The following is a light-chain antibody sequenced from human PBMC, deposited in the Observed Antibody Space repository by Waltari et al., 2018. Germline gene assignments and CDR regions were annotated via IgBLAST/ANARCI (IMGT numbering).Light chain of an antibody. J-gene: IGKJ3*01. V-gene: IGKV1-9*01. Sequence: DIQLTQSPSFLSASVGDRVTITCRASQGIRGYFAWYQQKPGKAPKLLIYAASTLQRGVPSRFSGNGSGTEFTLTISSLQPEDFATYYCQQLNSYPPTFGPGTKVDIK. CDR3: QQLNSYPPT. CDR1: QGIRGY. CDR2: AAS.